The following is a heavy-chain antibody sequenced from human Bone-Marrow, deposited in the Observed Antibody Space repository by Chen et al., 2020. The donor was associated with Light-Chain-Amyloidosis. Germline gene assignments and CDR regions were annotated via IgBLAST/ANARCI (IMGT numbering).Heavy chain of an antibody. CDR2: INHSGST. V-gene: IGHV4-34*01. J-gene: IGHJ4*02. CDR1: GGSFSGYY. D-gene: IGHD3-3*01. Sequence: QVQLQQWGAGLLKPSETLSLTCAVYGGSFSGYYWSWIRHPPGKGLEWIGEINHSGSTNYNPSLKSRVTISVDTSKNQFSLKLSSVTAADTAVYYCARGPSRITIFGVVITRGYFDYWGQGTLVTVSS. CDR3: ARGPSRITIFGVVITRGYFDY.